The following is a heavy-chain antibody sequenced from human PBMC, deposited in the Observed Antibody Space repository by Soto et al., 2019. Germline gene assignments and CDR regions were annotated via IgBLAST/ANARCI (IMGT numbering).Heavy chain of an antibody. CDR1: GDSVSSNSGA. Sequence: QVQVQQSGPGLVKPSQTLSLTCAISGDSVSSNSGAWNWIRQSPSRGLEWLGRTFYRSKWYNEYALSGKRRITINPDTSKNQFSLQLSSVTPEDTAVYYCARGGSVAGGWFDPWGQGTLVTVSS. D-gene: IGHD6-19*01. CDR2: TFYRSKWYN. CDR3: ARGGSVAGGWFDP. V-gene: IGHV6-1*01. J-gene: IGHJ5*02.